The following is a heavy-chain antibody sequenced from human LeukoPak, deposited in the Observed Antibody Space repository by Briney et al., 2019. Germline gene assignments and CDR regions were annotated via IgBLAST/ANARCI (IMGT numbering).Heavy chain of an antibody. V-gene: IGHV3-30*02. CDR1: GFTFSSYG. Sequence: GGSLRLSCAASGFTFSSYGMHWVRQAPGKGLEWVAFIRYDGSNKYYADSVKGRFTISRDNSKNTLYLQMNSLRAEDTAVYYCAKIEYSSPSVNYWGQGTLVAVSS. CDR3: AKIEYSSPSVNY. CDR2: IRYDGSNK. J-gene: IGHJ4*02. D-gene: IGHD6-6*01.